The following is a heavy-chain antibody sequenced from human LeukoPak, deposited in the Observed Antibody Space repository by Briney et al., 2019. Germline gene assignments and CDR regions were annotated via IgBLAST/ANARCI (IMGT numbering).Heavy chain of an antibody. CDR3: AKRGVVIRVILVGFHKEAYYFDS. CDR1: GITLSNYG. J-gene: IGHJ4*02. D-gene: IGHD3-22*01. CDR2: ISDSGGST. Sequence: GGSLRLSCAVSGITLSNYGMSWVRQAPGKGLEWVAGISDSGGSTNYADSVEGRFTISRDNPKNTLYLQMNSLRAEDTAVYFCAKRGVVIRVILVGFHKEAYYFDSWGQGALVTVSS. V-gene: IGHV3-23*01.